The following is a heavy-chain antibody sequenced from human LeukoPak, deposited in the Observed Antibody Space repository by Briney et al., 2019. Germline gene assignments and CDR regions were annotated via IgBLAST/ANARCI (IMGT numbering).Heavy chain of an antibody. J-gene: IGHJ4*02. Sequence: SQTLSLTCTVSGGSISSGSYYWSWIRQPAGKGLEWIGRIYTSGSTNYNPSLKSRVTISVDTSKNRFSLKLSSVTAADTAVYYCARLRYYYDSSGYYRDYWGQGTLVTVSS. CDR1: GGSISSGSYY. CDR2: IYTSGST. V-gene: IGHV4-61*02. D-gene: IGHD3-22*01. CDR3: ARLRYYYDSSGYYRDY.